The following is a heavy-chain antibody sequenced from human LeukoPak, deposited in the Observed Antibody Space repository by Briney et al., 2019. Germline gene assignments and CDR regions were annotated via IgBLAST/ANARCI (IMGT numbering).Heavy chain of an antibody. V-gene: IGHV1-24*01. CDR3: ATKGSSGWPYYYYGMDV. CDR2: FDPEDGET. Sequence: ASVKVSCKVSGYTLTELSMHWVRQAPGKGLEWMGGFDPEDGETIYAQKFQGRVTMTEDTSTDTAYMELSSLRSEDTAVYYCATKGSSGWPYYYYGMDVWGQGTTVTVSS. D-gene: IGHD6-19*01. CDR1: GYTLTELS. J-gene: IGHJ6*02.